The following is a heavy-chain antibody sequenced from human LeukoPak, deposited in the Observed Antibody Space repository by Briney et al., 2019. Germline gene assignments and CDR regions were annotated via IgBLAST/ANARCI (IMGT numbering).Heavy chain of an antibody. CDR3: ARDSTTLNAFDL. Sequence: PGGSLRLSCAASGFTFSSYSMNWVRQAPGKGLEWVSYISSTGTAIYYADSVKGRFTISRDNAKKSLYLQMNSLRAEDTAVYYCARDSTTLNAFDLWGQGTMVTVSS. J-gene: IGHJ3*01. CDR1: GFTFSSYS. V-gene: IGHV3-48*04. D-gene: IGHD4-11*01. CDR2: ISSTGTAI.